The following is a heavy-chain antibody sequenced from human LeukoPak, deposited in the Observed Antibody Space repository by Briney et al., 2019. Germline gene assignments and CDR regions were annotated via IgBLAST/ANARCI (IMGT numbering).Heavy chain of an antibody. J-gene: IGHJ4*02. Sequence: PGGSLRLSCAASGFTFSSYAMSWVRQAPGKGLEWVSAISGSGGSTYYADSVKGRFTISRDNSKNTLYLQMNSLRAEDTAVYYCAKDRQGITMIVVVMKDWGQGTLVTVSS. CDR1: GFTFSSYA. D-gene: IGHD3-22*01. CDR2: ISGSGGST. V-gene: IGHV3-23*01. CDR3: AKDRQGITMIVVVMKD.